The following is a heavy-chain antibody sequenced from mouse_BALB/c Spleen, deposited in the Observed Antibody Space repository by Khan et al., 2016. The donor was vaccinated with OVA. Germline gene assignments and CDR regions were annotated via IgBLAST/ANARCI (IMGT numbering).Heavy chain of an antibody. V-gene: IGHV2-6-4*01. CDR3: ARNRDGGSYWYFDV. CDR1: GFSLSRYS. Sequence: QVQLKESGPGLVAPSQNLSITCTVSGFSLSRYSIHWVRQPPGEGLEWLGIIWIGGSTDYNSAIKSRLSISKGNSKSQDFLKMNSLQTGDTAMYYCARNRDGGSYWYFDVWGAGTTVTVSS. D-gene: IGHD3-3*01. CDR2: IWIGGST. J-gene: IGHJ1*01.